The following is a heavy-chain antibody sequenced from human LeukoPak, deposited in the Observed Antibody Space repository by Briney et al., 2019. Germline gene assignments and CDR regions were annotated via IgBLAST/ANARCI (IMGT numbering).Heavy chain of an antibody. CDR3: ARELGIAAAGTYWFDP. V-gene: IGHV4-34*01. CDR2: INHSGST. CDR1: GGSFSGYY. Sequence: IPSETLSLTCAVYGGSFSGYYWSWIRQPPGKGLEWIGEINHSGSTNYNPSLKSRVTISVDTSKSQFSLKLSSVTAADTAVYYCARELGIAAAGTYWFDPWGQGTLVTVSS. J-gene: IGHJ5*02. D-gene: IGHD6-13*01.